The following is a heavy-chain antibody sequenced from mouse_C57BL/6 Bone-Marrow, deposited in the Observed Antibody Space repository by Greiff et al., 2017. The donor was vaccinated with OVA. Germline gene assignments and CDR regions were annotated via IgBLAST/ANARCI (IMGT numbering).Heavy chain of an antibody. D-gene: IGHD2-12*01. CDR1: GFTFSSYA. CDR3: ARDHPPRRGYYFDY. CDR2: ISDGGSYT. Sequence: EVTLVESGGGLVKPGGSLKLSCAASGFTFSSYAMSWVRQTPEKRLEWVATISDGGSYTYYPDNVKGRFTTSRDNAKNNLYLQMSHLKSEDTAMYYCARDHPPRRGYYFDYWGQGTTLTVSS. V-gene: IGHV5-4*01. J-gene: IGHJ2*01.